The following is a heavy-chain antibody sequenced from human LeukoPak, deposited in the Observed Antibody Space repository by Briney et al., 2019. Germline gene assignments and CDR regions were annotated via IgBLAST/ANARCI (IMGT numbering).Heavy chain of an antibody. CDR2: IRRKTYGGTT. V-gene: IGHV3-49*03. D-gene: IGHD6-19*01. CDR3: SREKSVAGQHDSFDI. Sequence: PGGSLRLSCTASGFTFGDYAMSWFRQAPGKGLEWVGFIRRKTYGGTTEYAASVKGRFTISRDDSKSIAYLQMNSLKTEDTAVYYCSREKSVAGQHDSFDIWGQGTMVTVSS. J-gene: IGHJ3*02. CDR1: GFTFGDYA.